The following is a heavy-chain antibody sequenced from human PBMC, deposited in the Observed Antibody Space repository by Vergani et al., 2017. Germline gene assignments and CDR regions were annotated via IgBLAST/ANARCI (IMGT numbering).Heavy chain of an antibody. CDR1: GYTFTSYG. V-gene: IGHV1-18*01. CDR3: ARDRMEDSXGWDLPLYYYGMDV. Sequence: QVQLVQSGAEVKKPGASVKVSCKASGYTFTSYGISWVRQAPGQGLEWMGWISAYNGNTNYAQKLQGRVTMTTDTSTSTAYMELRSLRSDDTAVYYCARDRMEDSXGWDLPLYYYGMDVWGQGTTVTVSS. CDR2: ISAYNGNT. D-gene: IGHD6-19*01. J-gene: IGHJ6*02.